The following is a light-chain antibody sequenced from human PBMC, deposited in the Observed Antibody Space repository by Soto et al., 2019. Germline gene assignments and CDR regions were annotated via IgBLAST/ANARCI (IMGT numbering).Light chain of an antibody. CDR3: SSYTSSSTVV. J-gene: IGLJ2*01. CDR2: EVN. Sequence: QSALTQPASVSGSPGQSITISCTGTSSDVGGYNYVSWYQQHPGKAPKLMIYEVNNRPSGVSNRFSGSKSGNTASLTISGRQVEDEADYYCSSYTSSSTVVFGGGTKVTVL. CDR1: SSDVGGYNY. V-gene: IGLV2-14*01.